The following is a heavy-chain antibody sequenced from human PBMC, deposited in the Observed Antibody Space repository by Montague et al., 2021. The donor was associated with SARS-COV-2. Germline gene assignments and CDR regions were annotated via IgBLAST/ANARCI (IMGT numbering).Heavy chain of an antibody. D-gene: IGHD3-22*01. CDR2: IYYSGST. Sequence: ETLSLTCTVSGGSISSYYWSWIRQPPGKGLEWIGYIYYSGSTNYNPSLKSRVTISVDTSKNQFSLKLSSVTAADTAVYYCARFPYYYDSSGSFDYWGQGTLVTVSS. V-gene: IGHV4-59*01. J-gene: IGHJ4*02. CDR1: GGSISSYY. CDR3: ARFPYYYDSSGSFDY.